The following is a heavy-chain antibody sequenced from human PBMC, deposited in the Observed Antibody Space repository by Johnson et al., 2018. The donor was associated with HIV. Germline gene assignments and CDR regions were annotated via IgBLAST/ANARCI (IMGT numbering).Heavy chain of an antibody. V-gene: IGHV3-64*01. J-gene: IGHJ3*02. CDR1: GFTFSTYA. CDR3: ARRFYDSSGAGFDI. CDR2: ISNNGGST. Sequence: VQLVESGGGLVQPGGSLRLSCAASGFTFSTYAIHWVRQAPGKGLEYVSAISNNGGSTYYANSVKGRFTISRDNSKNTLYRQMGSLRAEDMAVYYWARRFYDSSGAGFDIWGQGTMVTVSS. D-gene: IGHD3-22*01.